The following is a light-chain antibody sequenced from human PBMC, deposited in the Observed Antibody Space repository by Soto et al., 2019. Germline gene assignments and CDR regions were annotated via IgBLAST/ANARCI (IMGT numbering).Light chain of an antibody. CDR2: DAS. V-gene: IGKV3-11*01. CDR1: QSINKY. J-gene: IGKJ4*01. Sequence: EIVLTQSPATLSLSPGERATLSCRASQSINKYLAWYQQKPGQAPRLLVYDASNRATGIAARFSGSGSETDLTLTISSLEPEDFVVYYCQQRSNWRGTFGGGTKVEIK. CDR3: QQRSNWRGT.